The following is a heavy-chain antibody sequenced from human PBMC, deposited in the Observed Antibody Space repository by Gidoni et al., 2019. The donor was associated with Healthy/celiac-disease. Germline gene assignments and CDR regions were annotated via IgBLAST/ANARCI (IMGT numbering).Heavy chain of an antibody. Sequence: QVQLQESGPGLVKPSETLSLTCTVSGGSASSGSYYWSWIRQPPGKGLEWIGYIYYSGSTNYNPSLKSRVTILVDTSKNQFSLKLSSVTAADTAVYYCARWGVAGNEPFDYWGQGTLVTVSS. V-gene: IGHV4-61*01. CDR2: IYYSGST. CDR3: ARWGVAGNEPFDY. J-gene: IGHJ4*02. CDR1: GGSASSGSYY. D-gene: IGHD6-19*01.